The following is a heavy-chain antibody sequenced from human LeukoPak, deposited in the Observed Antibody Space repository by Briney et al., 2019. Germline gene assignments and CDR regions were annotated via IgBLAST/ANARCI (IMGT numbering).Heavy chain of an antibody. CDR1: GYSISSGYY. D-gene: IGHD6-6*01. J-gene: IGHJ4*02. CDR2: IYHSGST. V-gene: IGHV4-38-2*01. Sequence: SETLSLTCAVSGYSISSGYYWGWIRQPPGKGLEWIGSIYHSGSTYYNPSLKSRVTISVDTSKNQFSLKLSSVAAADTAVYYCAGGRGIAARPGYWGQGTLVTVSS. CDR3: AGGRGIAARPGY.